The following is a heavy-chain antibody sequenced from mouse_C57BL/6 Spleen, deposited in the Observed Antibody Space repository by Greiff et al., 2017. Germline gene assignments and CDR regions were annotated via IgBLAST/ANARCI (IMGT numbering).Heavy chain of an antibody. V-gene: IGHV1-82*01. Sequence: LQESGPELVKPGASVKISCKASGYAFSSSWMNWVKQRPGKGLEWIGRIYPGDGDTNYNGKFKGKATLTADKSSSTAYMQLSSLTSEDSAVYFCAREIATVVAFDYWGQGTTLTVSS. D-gene: IGHD1-1*01. CDR2: IYPGDGDT. CDR1: GYAFSSSW. J-gene: IGHJ2*01. CDR3: AREIATVVAFDY.